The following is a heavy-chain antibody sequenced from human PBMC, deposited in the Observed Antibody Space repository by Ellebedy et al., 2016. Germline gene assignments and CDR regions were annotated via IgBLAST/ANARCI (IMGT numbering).Heavy chain of an antibody. V-gene: IGHV4-38-2*02. J-gene: IGHJ3*02. Sequence: SETLSLTCTVSGYSISSGYYWGWIRQPPGKGLEWIGYIYYSGSTNYNPSLKSRVTISVDTSKNQFSLKLSSVTAADTAVYYCARWDNWNEYAFDIWGQGTMVTVSS. CDR3: ARWDNWNEYAFDI. CDR2: IYYSGST. CDR1: GYSISSGYY. D-gene: IGHD1-20*01.